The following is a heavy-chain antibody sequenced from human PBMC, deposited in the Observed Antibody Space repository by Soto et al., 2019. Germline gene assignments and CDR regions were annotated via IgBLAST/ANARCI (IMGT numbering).Heavy chain of an antibody. J-gene: IGHJ4*02. D-gene: IGHD3-22*01. CDR1: GFTFSSYG. V-gene: IGHV3-33*06. CDR2: IWYGGSNK. Sequence: PGGSLRLSCAASGFTFSSYGMHWVRQAPGKGLEWVAAIWYGGSNKYYADSVKGRFTISRDNPKNTLYLQMNSLRAEDTAVYYCAKVIWDSSGDYYYFDYWGQGTLVTVSS. CDR3: AKVIWDSSGDYYYFDY.